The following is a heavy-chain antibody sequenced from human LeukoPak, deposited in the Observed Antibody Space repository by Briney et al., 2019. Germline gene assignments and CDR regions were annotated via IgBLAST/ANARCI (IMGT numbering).Heavy chain of an antibody. V-gene: IGHV3-74*03. CDR2: INNDGSDT. D-gene: IGHD3-10*01. Sequence: GGSLRLSCAASGFTFSSHWMHWVRQAPGKGLVWVSRINNDGSDTMYADSVKGRFTISRDNAKNSLYLQMNSLRDEDTAVYYCARGEGTLLDYWGQGTLVTVSS. CDR3: ARGEGTLLDY. CDR1: GFTFSSHW. J-gene: IGHJ4*02.